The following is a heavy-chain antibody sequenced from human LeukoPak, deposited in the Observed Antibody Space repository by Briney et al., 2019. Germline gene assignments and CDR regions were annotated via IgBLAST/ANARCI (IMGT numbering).Heavy chain of an antibody. CDR2: IKQDGSEK. V-gene: IGHV3-7*03. CDR1: GFAFTSFW. CDR3: ARSGYSSGWYTLPYYFDY. Sequence: GGSLRLSCAAFGFAFTSFWMSWVRQAPGKGLEWVANIKQDGSEKFYVDSVKGRFTISRDNAKNSLYLQMNSLRAEDTAVYYCARSGYSSGWYTLPYYFDYWGQGTLVTVSS. J-gene: IGHJ4*02. D-gene: IGHD6-19*01.